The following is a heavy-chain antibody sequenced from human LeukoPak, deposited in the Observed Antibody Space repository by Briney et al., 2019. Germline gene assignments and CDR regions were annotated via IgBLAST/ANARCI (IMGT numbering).Heavy chain of an antibody. J-gene: IGHJ6*02. CDR1: GFTFSSYG. CDR3: AKDNRGRGYSYGPREDYYGMDV. CDR2: ISYDGSNK. Sequence: PGGSLRLSCAASGFTFSSYGMHWVRQASGKGLEWVAVISYDGSNKYYADSVKGRFTISRDNSKNTLYLQMNSLRAEDTAVYYCAKDNRGRGYSYGPREDYYGMDVWGQGTTVTVSS. V-gene: IGHV3-30*18. D-gene: IGHD5-18*01.